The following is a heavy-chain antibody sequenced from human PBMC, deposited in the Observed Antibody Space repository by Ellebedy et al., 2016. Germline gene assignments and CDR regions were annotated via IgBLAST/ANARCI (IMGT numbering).Heavy chain of an antibody. D-gene: IGHD3-9*01. J-gene: IGHJ3*02. Sequence: ASVKVSXXASGYTFTGYYMHWVRQAPGQGLEWMGWINPNSGGTNYAQKFQGRVTMTRDTSISTAYMELSRLRSDNTAVYYCASGDNDILTGYPDAFDIWGQGTMVTVSS. CDR3: ASGDNDILTGYPDAFDI. CDR1: GYTFTGYY. V-gene: IGHV1-2*02. CDR2: INPNSGGT.